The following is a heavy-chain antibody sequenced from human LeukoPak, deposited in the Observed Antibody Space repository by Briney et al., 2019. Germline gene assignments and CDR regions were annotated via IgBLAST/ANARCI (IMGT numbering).Heavy chain of an antibody. CDR3: ARVILVGATTGPLGY. J-gene: IGHJ4*02. D-gene: IGHD1-26*01. CDR1: GFTFSSYW. Sequence: GGSLRLSCAASGFTFSSYWMSWVRQAPGKGLEWVANIKQDGSEKYYVDSVKGRFTISRDNAKNSLYLQMNSLRAEDTALYYCARVILVGATTGPLGYWGQGTLVTVSS. V-gene: IGHV3-7*03. CDR2: IKQDGSEK.